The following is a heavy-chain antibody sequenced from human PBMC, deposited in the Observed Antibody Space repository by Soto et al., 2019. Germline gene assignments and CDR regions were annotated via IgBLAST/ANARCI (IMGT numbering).Heavy chain of an antibody. CDR1: GGTFSSYA. CDR3: ARHLGGNHYYYGMDV. V-gene: IGHV1-69*12. D-gene: IGHD3-16*01. Sequence: QVQLVQSGAEVKKPGSSVKVSCKASGGTFSSYAISWVRQAPGQGLEWMGGIIPIFGTADYAQKFQGRVTITADDFTSTAYMELSSLRSEHTAVYYSARHLGGNHYYYGMDVWGQGTTVTVSS. J-gene: IGHJ6*02. CDR2: IIPIFGTA.